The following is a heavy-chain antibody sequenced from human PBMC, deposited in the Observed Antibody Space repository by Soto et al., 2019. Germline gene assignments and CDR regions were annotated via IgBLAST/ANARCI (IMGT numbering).Heavy chain of an antibody. CDR3: ARVLIPRGCPFDY. J-gene: IGHJ4*02. V-gene: IGHV4-61*01. CDR2: IYYSGST. D-gene: IGHD6-19*01. Sequence: QVQLQESGPGPVKPSETLSLTCTVSGGSVSSGSYYWSWIRQPPGKGLEWIGYIYYSGSTNYNPSLKSRVTISVDTSKNQFSLKLSSVTAADTAVYYCARVLIPRGCPFDYWGQGTLVTVSS. CDR1: GGSVSSGSYY.